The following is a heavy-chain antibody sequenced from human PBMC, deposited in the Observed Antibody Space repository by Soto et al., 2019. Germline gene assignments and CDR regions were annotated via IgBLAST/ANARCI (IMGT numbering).Heavy chain of an antibody. CDR3: ARDRLNDAFDI. CDR1: GFTFSSYE. Sequence: GGSLRLSCAASGFTFSSYEMNWVRQAPGKGLEWVSYISSSGSTIYYADSVKGRFTISRDNAKNSLYLQMNSLRAEDTAVYYCARDRLNDAFDIWGQGTVVTVSS. V-gene: IGHV3-48*03. CDR2: ISSSGSTI. J-gene: IGHJ3*02.